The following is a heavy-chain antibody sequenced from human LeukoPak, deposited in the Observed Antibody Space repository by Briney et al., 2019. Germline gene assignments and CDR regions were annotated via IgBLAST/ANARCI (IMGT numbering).Heavy chain of an antibody. D-gene: IGHD4-23*01. Sequence: ASVKISCKASGYSFTSHYMHWVRQAPGQGLEWMGLINPRGTSTIYAEKFQGRIIMTRDMSTTTDYMELSSLKSDDTAVYYCARDNSIHERGWWFDPWGQGTLVTVSS. V-gene: IGHV1-46*01. CDR3: ARDNSIHERGWWFDP. CDR2: INPRGTST. J-gene: IGHJ5*02. CDR1: GYSFTSHY.